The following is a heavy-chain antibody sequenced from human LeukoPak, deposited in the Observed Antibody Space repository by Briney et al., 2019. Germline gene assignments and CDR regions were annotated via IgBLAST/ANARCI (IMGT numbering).Heavy chain of an antibody. D-gene: IGHD6-13*01. CDR2: IYSRGST. Sequence: PSETLSLTCAVSGASISNSNWWSWVRQAPGKGLEWVSVIYSRGSTHYADSVKGRFTISRDNSKNTLDLQMNSLRAEDTAVYYCARTSSSWPRYALDIWGQGTMVTVSS. V-gene: IGHV3-53*01. CDR3: ARTSSSWPRYALDI. CDR1: GASISNSNW. J-gene: IGHJ3*02.